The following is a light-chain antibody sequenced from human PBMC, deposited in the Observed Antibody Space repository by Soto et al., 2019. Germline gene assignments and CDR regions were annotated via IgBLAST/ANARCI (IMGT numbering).Light chain of an antibody. CDR3: QQYNDNWT. CDR1: QSISSW. CDR2: KAS. J-gene: IGKJ1*01. Sequence: DIPMTQSPSTLSASVGDRVTITCRASQSISSWLAWYQQKPGKAPKLLIYKASRLESGVPSMFSGSGSGTEFPITISIQHPDDSATYYCQQYNDNWTFGQGTKVEIK. V-gene: IGKV1-5*03.